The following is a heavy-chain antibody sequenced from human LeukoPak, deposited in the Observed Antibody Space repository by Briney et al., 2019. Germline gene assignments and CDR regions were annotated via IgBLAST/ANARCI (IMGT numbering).Heavy chain of an antibody. J-gene: IGHJ3*02. CDR2: IYYSGST. V-gene: IGHV4-61*01. CDR3: ARDPYYYDSSPSGAFDI. Sequence: SETLSLTCTVSGVSVSSGTYYWSWIRQPPGKGLEWIGYIYYSGSTNYNPSLKSRVTISVDTSKNQFSLKLSSVTAADTAVYYCARDPYYYDSSPSGAFDIWGQGTMVTVSS. D-gene: IGHD3-22*01. CDR1: GVSVSSGTYY.